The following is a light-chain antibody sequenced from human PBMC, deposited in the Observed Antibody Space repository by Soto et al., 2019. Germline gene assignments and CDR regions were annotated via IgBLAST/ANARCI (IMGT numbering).Light chain of an antibody. V-gene: IGLV2-8*01. CDR1: SSDVGGYNY. Sequence: QSVLTQPPSASGSPGQSVTISCTGTSSDVGGYNYVSWYQQHPGKAPKLMIYEVSKRPSGVPDRFSGSKSGNTASLTVSGLQAEDEAASSCGSYAGIVLLFGPGTKVPVL. CDR3: GSYAGIVLL. J-gene: IGLJ1*01. CDR2: EVS.